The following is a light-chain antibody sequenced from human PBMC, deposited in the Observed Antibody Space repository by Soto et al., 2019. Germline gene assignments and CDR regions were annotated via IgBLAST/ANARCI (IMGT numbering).Light chain of an antibody. CDR3: PQYNNWPWT. J-gene: IGKJ1*01. Sequence: ETGMTQSPGTLSVSLGERATLSCRASQSVSIHLAWYQQKPGQAPRLLIYAASTRATGIPVRFSGSGSETEFTLTIRSLQSEDFALYYCPQYNNWPWTFGQGTKADIK. V-gene: IGKV3-15*01. CDR2: AAS. CDR1: QSVSIH.